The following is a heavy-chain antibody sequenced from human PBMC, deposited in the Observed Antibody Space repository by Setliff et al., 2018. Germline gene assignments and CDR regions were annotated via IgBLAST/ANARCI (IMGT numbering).Heavy chain of an antibody. CDR1: GASVSSHY. J-gene: IGHJ4*02. CDR2: ISYSGIT. Sequence: KTSETLSLTCNVSGASVSSHYWDWIRQPPGKGLEWIGFISYSGITTYNVSLKSRATLSIDASKRQFSLKLISVTAADTAVYYCARGSFPYDNSSFDYWGQGTLVTVSS. D-gene: IGHD3-22*01. CDR3: ARGSFPYDNSSFDY. V-gene: IGHV4-59*08.